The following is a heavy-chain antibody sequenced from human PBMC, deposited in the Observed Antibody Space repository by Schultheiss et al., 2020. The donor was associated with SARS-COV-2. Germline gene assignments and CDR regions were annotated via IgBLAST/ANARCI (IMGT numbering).Heavy chain of an antibody. J-gene: IGHJ6*03. CDR1: GYTFTSYG. D-gene: IGHD6-6*01. CDR2: ISAYNGNT. V-gene: IGHV1-18*04. Sequence: ASVKVSCKASGYTFTSYGISWVRQAPGQGLEWMGWISAYNGNTNYAQKLQGRVTMTRNTSISTAYMELSSLRSEDTAVYYCARGGGGGIAARHYYYYYYMDVWGKGTTVTVSS. CDR3: ARGGGGGIAARHYYYYYYMDV.